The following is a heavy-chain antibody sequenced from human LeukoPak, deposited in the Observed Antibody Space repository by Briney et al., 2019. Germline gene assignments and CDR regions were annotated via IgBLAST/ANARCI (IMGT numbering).Heavy chain of an antibody. CDR1: GFTFSSYA. CDR2: ISGSGGST. D-gene: IGHD3-10*01. V-gene: IGHV3-23*01. J-gene: IGHJ2*01. Sequence: GGSLRLSCAASGFTFSSYAMSWVRQAPGKGLEWVSGISGSGGSTYYADSVKGRFTISRDNSKNTLSLQMNSLKAEDTAVYYGAKIWFTEYSYFDLWGRGTLVTVSS. CDR3: AKIWFTEYSYFDL.